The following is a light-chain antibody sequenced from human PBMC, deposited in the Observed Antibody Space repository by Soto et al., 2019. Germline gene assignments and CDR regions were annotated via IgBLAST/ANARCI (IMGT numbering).Light chain of an antibody. CDR1: SSDIGGYNY. CDR2: EVN. V-gene: IGLV2-8*01. J-gene: IGLJ2*01. CDR3: SSYAGNNNVI. Sequence: QSALTQPPSASGSPGQSVTISCTGTSSDIGGYNYVSWYQQYPGKAPKLIIYEVNKRPSGVPDRFSGSKTGNTASLTVSGLQAEDEADYYCSSYAGNNNVIFAGGTKVTVL.